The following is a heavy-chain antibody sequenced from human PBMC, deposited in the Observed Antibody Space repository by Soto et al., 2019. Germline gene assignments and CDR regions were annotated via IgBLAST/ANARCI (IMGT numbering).Heavy chain of an antibody. V-gene: IGHV3-33*01. CDR1: GFTFSSYG. J-gene: IGHJ6*02. D-gene: IGHD3-3*01. Sequence: GGSLRLSCAASGFTFSSYGMRWVRQAPGKGLEWVAVIWYDGSNKYYADSVKGRFTISRDNSKNTLYLQMNSLRAEDTAVYYCARDSARRTIFGSNYYYYGMDVWGQGTTVTVSS. CDR2: IWYDGSNK. CDR3: ARDSARRTIFGSNYYYYGMDV.